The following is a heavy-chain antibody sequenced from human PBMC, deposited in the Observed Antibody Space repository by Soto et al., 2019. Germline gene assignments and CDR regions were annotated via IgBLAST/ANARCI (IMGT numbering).Heavy chain of an antibody. J-gene: IGHJ6*02. D-gene: IGHD1-26*01. Sequence: GGSLRLSCAASGFTFSSYGMHWVRQAPGKGLEWVAVISYDGSNKYYADSVKGRFTISRDNSKNTLYLQMNSLRAEDTAVYYCAKDVVVGATTGLGDYYYYYGTDVWGQGTTVTVS. V-gene: IGHV3-30*18. CDR1: GFTFSSYG. CDR3: AKDVVVGATTGLGDYYYYYGTDV. CDR2: ISYDGSNK.